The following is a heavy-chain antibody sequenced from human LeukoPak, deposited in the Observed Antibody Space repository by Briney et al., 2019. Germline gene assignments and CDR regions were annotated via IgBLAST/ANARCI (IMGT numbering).Heavy chain of an antibody. CDR2: IDRDGSRI. V-gene: IGHV3-74*01. CDR1: GFTFSSYW. Sequence: GGSLRLSCAVSGFTFSSYWMHWVRQAPGKGLVWVSRIDRDGSRINYADSVRGRFTISRDNGKNTLFLQMNSLRAEDAAVYYCVRGNDYGGPHYWGQGTLVTVSS. J-gene: IGHJ4*02. D-gene: IGHD4-23*01. CDR3: VRGNDYGGPHY.